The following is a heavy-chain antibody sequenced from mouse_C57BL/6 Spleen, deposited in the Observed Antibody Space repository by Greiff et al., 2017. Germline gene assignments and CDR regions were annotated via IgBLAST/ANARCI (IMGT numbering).Heavy chain of an antibody. D-gene: IGHD2-1*01. V-gene: IGHV1-37*01. J-gene: IGHJ2*01. CDR1: GYSFTGYF. CDR3: ARTEGLNYGILYYFDY. Sequence: EVQRVESGPELVKPGASVKISCKASGYSFTGYFMNWVKQSHGKSLEWILRINPYNGDTFYNQKFKGKATLTVDKSSSTAHMELLSLTSEDFAVYYCARTEGLNYGILYYFDYWGQGTTLTVSS. CDR2: INPYNGDT.